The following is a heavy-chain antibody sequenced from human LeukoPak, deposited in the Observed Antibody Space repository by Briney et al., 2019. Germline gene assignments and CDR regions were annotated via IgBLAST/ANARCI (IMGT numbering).Heavy chain of an antibody. Sequence: GGSLRLSCAASGFFFSSDAMTWVRQAPGKGLEWVSGISASGGGTYYADPVKGRFTVSRDNSKNTLYLQMNNLRAEDTAVYYCVKDFSANWLKWGHGALVTVSS. V-gene: IGHV3-23*01. CDR3: VKDFSANWLK. J-gene: IGHJ4*01. CDR1: GFFFSSDA. D-gene: IGHD3-9*01. CDR2: ISASGGGT.